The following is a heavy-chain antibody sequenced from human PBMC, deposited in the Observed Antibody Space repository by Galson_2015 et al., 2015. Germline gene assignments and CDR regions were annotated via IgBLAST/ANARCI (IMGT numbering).Heavy chain of an antibody. J-gene: IGHJ4*02. CDR1: GASISSYY. D-gene: IGHD1-14*01. CDR2: IYYSGTT. CDR3: ARDRKDFDY. V-gene: IGHV4-59*01. Sequence: SETLSLTCTVSGASISSYYWSWIRQPPGKGLEWIGYIYYSGTTNYNPSLKSRVTMSLDTSKNQFSLNLSSVTAADTAVYYCARDRKDFDYWGQGTLVTVS.